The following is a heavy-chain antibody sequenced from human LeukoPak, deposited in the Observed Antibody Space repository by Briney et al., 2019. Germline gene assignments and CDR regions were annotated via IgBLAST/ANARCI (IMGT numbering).Heavy chain of an antibody. CDR2: ISWNSGGI. V-gene: IGHV3-9*01. CDR1: GFTFDDHA. D-gene: IGHD6-6*01. J-gene: IGHJ4*02. Sequence: PGGSLRLSCAASGFTFDDHAMHWVRQALGKGLEWVSGISWNSGGIAYADSVKGRFTISRDNAKNSLYLQMNSLRAEDTALYYCSRVSAYTTSSGEFDYWGQGTLVTVSS. CDR3: SRVSAYTTSSGEFDY.